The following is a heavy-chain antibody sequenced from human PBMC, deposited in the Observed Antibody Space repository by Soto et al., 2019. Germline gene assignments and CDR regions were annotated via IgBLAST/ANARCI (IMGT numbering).Heavy chain of an antibody. J-gene: IGHJ6*02. V-gene: IGHV1-8*01. CDR3: ARERSSAAGTPDYYYYYGMDV. CDR1: GYTFTSYD. Sequence: ASVKVSCKASGYTFTSYDINWVRQSTGQGLEWMGWMNPNSGNTGYAQKFQGRVTMTRNTSISTAYMELSRLRSDDTAVYYCARERSSAAGTPDYYYYYGMDVWGQGTTVTVSS. CDR2: MNPNSGNT. D-gene: IGHD6-13*01.